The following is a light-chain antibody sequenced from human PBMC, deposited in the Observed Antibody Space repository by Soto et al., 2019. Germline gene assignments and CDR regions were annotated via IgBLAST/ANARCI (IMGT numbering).Light chain of an antibody. CDR2: GAS. CDR3: QQYGSSGT. Sequence: EIVLTQSPGTLSLSPGERATLSCRASQSVSNNYLAWYQQKPGQAPRLLIYGASNRATGIPDRFSGSGSGTDFTLTISRLEPEDFAGYYCQQYGSSGTVGQGTKVEIK. V-gene: IGKV3-20*01. CDR1: QSVSNNY. J-gene: IGKJ1*01.